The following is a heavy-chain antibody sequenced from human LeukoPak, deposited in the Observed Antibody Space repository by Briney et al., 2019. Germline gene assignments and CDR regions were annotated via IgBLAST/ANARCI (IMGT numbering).Heavy chain of an antibody. CDR2: ISWNSGSI. J-gene: IGHJ4*02. D-gene: IGHD1-26*01. Sequence: GGSLRLSCAASGFTFYDYAMHWVRQAPGKGLEWVSGISWNSGSIGYADSVKGRFTISRDNAKNSLYLQMNSLRAEDTALYYCAKDTLSIVGATSMDYWGQGTLVTVSS. CDR3: AKDTLSIVGATSMDY. V-gene: IGHV3-9*01. CDR1: GFTFYDYA.